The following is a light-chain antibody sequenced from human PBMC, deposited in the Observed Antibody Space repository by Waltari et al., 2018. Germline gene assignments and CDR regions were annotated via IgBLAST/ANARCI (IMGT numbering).Light chain of an antibody. CDR2: GAS. CDR1: QRISMF. Sequence: DIQLTQSPPSLSASVGDRVTITCRAMQRISMFLNWYQQKPGKAPNLLIYGASSLQRGVPSRFSGSGSGTDFTLTISSLHPEDFATYYCQQTYSTHLTFGGGTKVEIK. V-gene: IGKV1-39*01. CDR3: QQTYSTHLT. J-gene: IGKJ4*01.